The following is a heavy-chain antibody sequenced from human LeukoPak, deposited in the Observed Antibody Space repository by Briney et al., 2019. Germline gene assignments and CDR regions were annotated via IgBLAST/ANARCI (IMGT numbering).Heavy chain of an antibody. CDR2: ISAYNGNT. CDR3: ARLGGPANDY. D-gene: IGHD2-15*01. CDR1: GYTFTSYG. Sequence: ASVKVSCKASGYTFTSYGISWVRQAPGQGLEWMGWISAYNGNTNYAQKFQGRVTITADESTSTAYMELSSLRSEDTAVYYCARLGGPANDYWGQGTLVTVSS. J-gene: IGHJ4*02. V-gene: IGHV1-18*01.